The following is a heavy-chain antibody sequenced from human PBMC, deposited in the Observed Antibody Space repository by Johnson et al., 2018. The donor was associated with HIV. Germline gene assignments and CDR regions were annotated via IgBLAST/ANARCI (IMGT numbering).Heavy chain of an antibody. CDR3: ARGGPFHAFDI. J-gene: IGHJ3*02. CDR2: VNNDGGDT. Sequence: EVQLVESGGGLVQPGGSLRLSCAVSGFTFTNYWMHWVRQAPGKGLVWVSRVNNDGGDTIYADSVKGRFTISSDNAKNTLFLQMNSLRAEDTAMYFCARGGPFHAFDIWGHGTTVTGSS. CDR1: GFTFTNYW. D-gene: IGHD2-21*01. V-gene: IGHV3-74*01.